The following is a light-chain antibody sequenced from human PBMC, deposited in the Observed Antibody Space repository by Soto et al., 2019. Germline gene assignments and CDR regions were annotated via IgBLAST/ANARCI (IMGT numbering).Light chain of an antibody. J-gene: IGKJ2*01. CDR1: QSVSSN. Sequence: EIVMTQSPATLSVSPGERATLSCRASQSVSSNLAWYQQKPGQAPRLLIYCASTRATGIPARFSGSGSGTAFTLTIRSLQSEDFAVYYCQQYNNWPPYPFGQGTQPEIK. CDR3: QQYNNWPPYP. V-gene: IGKV3-15*01. CDR2: CAS.